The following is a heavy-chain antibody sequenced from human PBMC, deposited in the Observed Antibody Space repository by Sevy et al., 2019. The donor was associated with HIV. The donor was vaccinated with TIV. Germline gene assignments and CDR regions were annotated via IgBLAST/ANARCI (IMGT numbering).Heavy chain of an antibody. D-gene: IGHD3-22*01. V-gene: IGHV3-30*18. CDR2: ISYDGSNK. CDR1: GFTFNSYG. CDR3: AKDRYYYDSSGYSVFDY. J-gene: IGHJ4*02. Sequence: GGSLRLSCAASGFTFNSYGMHWVRQAPGKGLEWVAVISYDGSNKYYADSVKGRFTISRDNSKNTQYLQINSLRAEDTAVYYCAKDRYYYDSSGYSVFDYWGQGTLVTVSS.